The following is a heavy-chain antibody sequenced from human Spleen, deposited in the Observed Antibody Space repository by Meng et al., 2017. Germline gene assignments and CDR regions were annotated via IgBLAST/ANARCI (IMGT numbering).Heavy chain of an antibody. J-gene: IGHJ5*02. CDR2: INAGNGNT. Sequence: QVQLVQSGAEVKKPGASVKVSCKASVYTFTSYAVHWVRQAPGQRLEWMGWINAGNGNTNYAQTLQGRVTMTTDTSTSTAYMELRSLRSDDTAVYYCARGYCSSTSCLELARFDPWGQGTLVTVSS. V-gene: IGHV1-3*01. CDR3: ARGYCSSTSCLELARFDP. CDR1: VYTFTSYA. D-gene: IGHD2-2*01.